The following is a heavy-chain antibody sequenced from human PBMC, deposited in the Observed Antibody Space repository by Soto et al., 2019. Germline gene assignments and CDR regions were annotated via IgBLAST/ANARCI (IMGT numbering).Heavy chain of an antibody. Sequence: QVKLVQSGAEVKQPGSSVKVSCKASGGTFSIYAVSWVRQAPGQGLEWMGGIIPIIGTRNYAQRFQGRITSTGDESTSTAYMELSSLKAEDTAVYYCARDLGSGYDPGDYWGQGTLVTVSS. D-gene: IGHD5-12*01. CDR1: GGTFSIYA. CDR2: IIPIIGTR. J-gene: IGHJ4*02. CDR3: ARDLGSGYDPGDY. V-gene: IGHV1-69*12.